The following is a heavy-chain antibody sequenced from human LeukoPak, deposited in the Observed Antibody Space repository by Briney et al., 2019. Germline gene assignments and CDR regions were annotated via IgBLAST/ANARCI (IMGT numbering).Heavy chain of an antibody. D-gene: IGHD3-22*01. CDR2: ISSSSSTI. J-gene: IGHJ4*02. CDR1: GFTFSNAW. Sequence: GGSLRLSCAASGFTFSNAWMSWVRQAPGKGLEWVSYISSSSSTIYYADSVKGRFTISRDNAKNSLYLQMNSLRAEDTAVYYCARNYYDSSGYYWGQGTLVTVSS. V-gene: IGHV3-48*04. CDR3: ARNYYDSSGYY.